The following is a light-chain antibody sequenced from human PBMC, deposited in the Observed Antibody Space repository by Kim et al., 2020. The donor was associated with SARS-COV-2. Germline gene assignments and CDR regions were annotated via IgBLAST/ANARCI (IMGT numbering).Light chain of an antibody. Sequence: SYELTQPPSVSVAPGQTARITCGGNNIGGHSVHWYQQKPGQATVLVIYYDSDRPSGIPERFSDSKAATTATLTISKVEAGDEADYYCQVGDTDTDDYVFG. CDR1: NIGGHS. CDR3: QVGDTDTDDYV. V-gene: IGLV3-21*01. CDR2: YDS. J-gene: IGLJ1*01.